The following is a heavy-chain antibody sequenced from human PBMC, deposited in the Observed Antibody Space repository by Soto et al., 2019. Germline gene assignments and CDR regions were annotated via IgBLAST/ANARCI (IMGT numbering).Heavy chain of an antibody. CDR2: ITDNGGST. D-gene: IGHD3-22*01. J-gene: IGHJ1*01. V-gene: IGHV3-23*01. CDR3: AKDIDYYDSSGYYKGYFQH. Sequence: GGSLRLSCAASGFIFSSYAMSWVRQAPGKGLEWVSAITDNGGSTYYADSVKGRFTISRDNSKNTLYLQMNSLRAEDTAVYYCAKDIDYYDSSGYYKGYFQHWGQGTLVTVSS. CDR1: GFIFSSYA.